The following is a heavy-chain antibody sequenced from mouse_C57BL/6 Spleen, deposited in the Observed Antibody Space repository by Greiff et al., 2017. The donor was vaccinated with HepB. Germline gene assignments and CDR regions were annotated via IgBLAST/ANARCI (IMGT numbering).Heavy chain of an antibody. CDR1: GYSITSGYY. J-gene: IGHJ4*01. D-gene: IGHD1-1*01. V-gene: IGHV3-6*01. CDR2: ISYDGSN. CDR3: ARAIYYGSTGVYAMDY. Sequence: EVKLQESGPGLVKPSQSLSLTCSVTGYSITSGYYWNWIRQFPGNKLEWMGYISYDGSNNYNPSLKNRISITRDTSKNQFFLKLNSVTTEDTATYYCARAIYYGSTGVYAMDYWGQGTSVTVSS.